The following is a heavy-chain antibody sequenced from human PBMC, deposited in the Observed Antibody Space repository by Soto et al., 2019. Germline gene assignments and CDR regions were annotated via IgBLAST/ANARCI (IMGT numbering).Heavy chain of an antibody. D-gene: IGHD2-15*01. V-gene: IGHV1-3*01. Sequence: QVQLVQSGAEVKKPGASVKVSCKASGYTFTSYAIHWVRQAPGQRLEWMGWINAGNGNTKYSQKFQDRVTITRDTSASTAYLELSSLSAEYIHVSYCTRDLGGWPDYWGQGILVTVSS. J-gene: IGHJ4*02. CDR2: INAGNGNT. CDR3: TRDLGGWPDY. CDR1: GYTFTSYA.